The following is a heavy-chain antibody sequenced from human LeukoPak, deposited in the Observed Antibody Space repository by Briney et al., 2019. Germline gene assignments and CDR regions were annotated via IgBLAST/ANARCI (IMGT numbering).Heavy chain of an antibody. J-gene: IGHJ4*02. Sequence: SETLSLTCTVSGYSISSGYYWGWIRQPPGKGLEWIGSIYHSGSTYYNPSLKSRVTISVDTSKNQFSLKLSSVTAADTAVYYCARVGQRHDDCWGQGTLVTVSS. V-gene: IGHV4-38-2*02. CDR2: IYHSGST. CDR3: ARVGQRHDDC. D-gene: IGHD6-25*01. CDR1: GYSISSGYY.